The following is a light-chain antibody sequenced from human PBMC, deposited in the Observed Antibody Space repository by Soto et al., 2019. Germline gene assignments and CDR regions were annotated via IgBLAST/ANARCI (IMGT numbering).Light chain of an antibody. CDR1: QSCSSY. V-gene: IGKV3-11*01. CDR2: DAS. J-gene: IGKJ3*01. Sequence: EIVWTQSPATLSLSPGERATLSCRASQSCSSYLALYQQKPGQAPRLLIYDASNRATGIPARFSGSGTGTDFTLTIRRLEPEDFAVYYCQQRSNWQFTFGPGTNVDIK. CDR3: QQRSNWQFT.